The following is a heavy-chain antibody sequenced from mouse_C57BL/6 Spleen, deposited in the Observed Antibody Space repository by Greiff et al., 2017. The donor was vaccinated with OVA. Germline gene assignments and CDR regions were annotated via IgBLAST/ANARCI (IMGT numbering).Heavy chain of an antibody. CDR2: IDPSDSYT. CDR3: ARRRKYDYEMDY. CDR1: GYTFTSYW. J-gene: IGHJ4*01. D-gene: IGHD2-4*01. V-gene: IGHV1-50*01. Sequence: QVQLQQPGAELVKPGASVKLSCKASGYTFTSYWMQWVKQRPGQGLEWIGEIDPSDSYTNYNQKFKGKATLTVDTSSSTAYMQLSSLTSEDSAVYDCARRRKYDYEMDYWGQGTSVTVSS.